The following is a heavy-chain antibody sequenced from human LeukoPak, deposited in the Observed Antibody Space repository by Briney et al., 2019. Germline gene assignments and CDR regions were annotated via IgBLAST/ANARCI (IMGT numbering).Heavy chain of an antibody. Sequence: PGGSLRLSCAVSGFTFYNYGMSWVRQAPGKGLEWVSAITASGAATYIADSVKGRFVISRDNSKNTLYLQMNSLRAEDTAVYYCAKDMWELLYYYYMDVWGKGTTVTISS. J-gene: IGHJ6*03. D-gene: IGHD1-26*01. CDR3: AKDMWELLYYYYMDV. V-gene: IGHV3-23*01. CDR2: ITASGAAT. CDR1: GFTFYNYG.